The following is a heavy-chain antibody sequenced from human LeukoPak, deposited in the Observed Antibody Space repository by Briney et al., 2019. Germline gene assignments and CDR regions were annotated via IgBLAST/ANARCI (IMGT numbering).Heavy chain of an antibody. V-gene: IGHV3-48*02. CDR2: ISPSSSMM. D-gene: IGHD3-10*01. CDR1: GFTSSSYT. CDR3: ASRRGFDD. Sequence: PGGSLRLSCSASGFTSSSYTMNWIRQAPGKGLEWVSSISPSSSMMHYADSVRGRFTISRDNAKNSLYLQMNSLRDEDTAVYYCASRRGFDDWGQGTLVTVCS. J-gene: IGHJ4*02.